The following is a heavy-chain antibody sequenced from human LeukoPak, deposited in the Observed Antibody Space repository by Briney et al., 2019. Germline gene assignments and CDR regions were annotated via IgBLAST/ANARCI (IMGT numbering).Heavy chain of an antibody. CDR3: ARRGLGASGGFDY. Sequence: SSETLSLTCTVSGGSISSSSYYWGWIRRPPGKGLEWIGSIYYSGSTYYNPSLKSRVTISVDTSKNQFSLKLSSVTAADTAVYYCARRGLGASGGFDYWGQGTLVTVSS. D-gene: IGHD1-26*01. J-gene: IGHJ4*02. V-gene: IGHV4-39*01. CDR1: GGSISSSSYY. CDR2: IYYSGST.